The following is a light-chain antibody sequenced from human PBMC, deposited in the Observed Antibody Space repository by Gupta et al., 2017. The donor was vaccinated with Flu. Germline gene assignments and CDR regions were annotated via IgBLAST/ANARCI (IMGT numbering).Light chain of an antibody. V-gene: IGKV3-20*01. CDR3: QQDGSSPRT. CDR2: GAS. Sequence: ELVLTQSPGTLSLSPGERATLSCRASQSVNNNYLAWYQQKPCQAPRLLIYGASSRATGIPDRFSGSASGTDFTLTISRLEPEDFAVYYCQQDGSSPRTFGQGTKVELK. J-gene: IGKJ1*01. CDR1: QSVNNNY.